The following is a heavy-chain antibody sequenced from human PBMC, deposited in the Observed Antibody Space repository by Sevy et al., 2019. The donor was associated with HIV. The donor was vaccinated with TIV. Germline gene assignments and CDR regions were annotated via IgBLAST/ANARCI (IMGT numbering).Heavy chain of an antibody. CDR3: AKEVSEHSYSDY. J-gene: IGHJ4*02. V-gene: IGHV3-23*01. CDR2: IGGSADYT. D-gene: IGHD3-10*01. Sequence: GGSLILSCVTSAFTFSSYAMSWVRQTPGKGLEWVSAIGGSADYTYYADSVKGRFTVSRDNSKNTLYLKMNGLRAEDTDVYYWAKEVSEHSYSDYWGQGTLVTVSS. CDR1: AFTFSSYA.